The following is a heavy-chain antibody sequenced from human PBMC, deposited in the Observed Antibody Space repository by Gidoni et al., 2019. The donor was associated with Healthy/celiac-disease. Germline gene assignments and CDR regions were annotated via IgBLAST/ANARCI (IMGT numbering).Heavy chain of an antibody. V-gene: IGHV4-59*01. J-gene: IGHJ6*02. Sequence: QVQLQESGPGLVKPSETLSLTCTVSGSSTSIYYWSWIRQPPGKGLEWIGYIYYSGSTNSNPSLKSRVTISVDTSKNQFSLKLSSVTAADTAVYYCARATPNWNEIKYYYYYGMDVWGQGTTVTVSS. CDR1: GSSTSIYY. CDR2: IYYSGST. CDR3: ARATPNWNEIKYYYYYGMDV. D-gene: IGHD1-1*01.